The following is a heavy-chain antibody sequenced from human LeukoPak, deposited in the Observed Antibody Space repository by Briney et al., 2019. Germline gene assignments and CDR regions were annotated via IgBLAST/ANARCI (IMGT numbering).Heavy chain of an antibody. CDR2: XSPNSGDT. CDR3: ARDGNFDY. V-gene: IGHV1-2*02. D-gene: IGHD1-1*01. CDR1: XYTFTXXX. Sequence: ASVNVSCKAXXYTFTXXXXXXXXXAPXQXLEWMGXXSPNSGDTXXAXXXQGXXXXXXXTSIRTVYMEVNSLRPDDTAVFYCARDGNFDYWGQGTLLTVSS. J-gene: IGHJ4*02.